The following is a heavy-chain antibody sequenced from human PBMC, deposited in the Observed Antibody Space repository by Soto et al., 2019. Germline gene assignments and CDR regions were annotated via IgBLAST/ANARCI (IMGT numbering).Heavy chain of an antibody. CDR3: AREGYYSGSGTYSPPRYYGMDA. CDR1: GYRFIDYG. Sequence: QVRLEQSGAEVKQPGASVKVSCKASGYRFIDYGITWVRQAPGQGLEWMGWISDYNGNTHYGKKFQGGVTMTTDTSTRTAYMELKSLRSDDTAVYFCAREGYYSGSGTYSPPRYYGMDAWGQGTTVTVSS. CDR2: ISDYNGNT. D-gene: IGHD3-10*01. V-gene: IGHV1-18*01. J-gene: IGHJ6*02.